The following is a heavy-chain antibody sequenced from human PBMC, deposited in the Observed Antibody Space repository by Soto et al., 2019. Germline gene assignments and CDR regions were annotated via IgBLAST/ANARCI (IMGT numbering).Heavy chain of an antibody. D-gene: IGHD4-17*01. Sequence: SVKVSCKASGGTYSSYAISWVRQAPGQGLEWMGGIIPIFGTANYAQKFQGRVTITADKSTSTAYMELSSLRSEDTAVYYCARGRHLTTVTSFDYWGQGTLVTVSS. CDR1: GGTYSSYA. J-gene: IGHJ4*02. V-gene: IGHV1-69*06. CDR3: ARGRHLTTVTSFDY. CDR2: IIPIFGTA.